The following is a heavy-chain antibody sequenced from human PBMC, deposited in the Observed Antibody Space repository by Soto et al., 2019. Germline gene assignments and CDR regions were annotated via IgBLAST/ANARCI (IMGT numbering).Heavy chain of an antibody. Sequence: QVQLVQSGAEVKEPGDSVRVSCAASGYTFTSYYIHWVRQAPGQGLEWMGWINPKFGDTTYAQDFQGRVSMTRDMSISTVYLELSRLTSDDTAIYYCARNMGCYYGPGSGNGHGFWGQGSTVTAFS. CDR1: GYTFTSYY. CDR2: INPKFGDT. J-gene: IGHJ6*02. V-gene: IGHV1-2*02. CDR3: ARNMGCYYGPGSGNGHGF. D-gene: IGHD3-10*01.